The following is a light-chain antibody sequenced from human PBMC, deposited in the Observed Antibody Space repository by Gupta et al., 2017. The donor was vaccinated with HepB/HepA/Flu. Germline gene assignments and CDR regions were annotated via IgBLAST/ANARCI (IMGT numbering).Light chain of an antibody. CDR3: NSRDSSGNHVV. Sequence: SALAQAPAASLALGQTVRITCQGDSLRSYYASWYQQKPGQAPVLVIYGKNNRPSGIPDRFSGSSSGNTASLTITGAQAEDEADYYCNSRDSSGNHVVFGGGTKLTVL. CDR1: SLRSYY. V-gene: IGLV3-19*01. J-gene: IGLJ2*01. CDR2: GKN.